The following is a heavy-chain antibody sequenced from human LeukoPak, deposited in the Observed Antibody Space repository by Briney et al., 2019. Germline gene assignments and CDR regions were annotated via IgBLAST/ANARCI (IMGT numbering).Heavy chain of an antibody. CDR3: AREYSSSSGSVSDY. J-gene: IGHJ4*02. CDR2: ITSSSSTI. Sequence: GVSLRLSCAASGFTFSSYNMNWVRQAPGKGLEWVSYITSSSSTIYYADSVKGRFTISRDNAKNSLYLQMNSLRDEDTAVYYCAREYSSSSGSVSDYWGQGTLVTVSS. D-gene: IGHD6-6*01. V-gene: IGHV3-48*02. CDR1: GFTFSSYN.